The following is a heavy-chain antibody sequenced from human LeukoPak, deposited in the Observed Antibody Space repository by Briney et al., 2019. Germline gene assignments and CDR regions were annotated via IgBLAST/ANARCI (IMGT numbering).Heavy chain of an antibody. V-gene: IGHV1-18*01. Sequence: ASVKVSCKASGYTFTGYGISWVRQAPGQGLEWMGWISAYNGNTDYAQKLQGRVTMTTDTSTSTAYMELSSLKSDDTAVYYCARDNSMHERGWWFDPWGQGTLVTVSS. J-gene: IGHJ5*02. CDR2: ISAYNGNT. D-gene: IGHD4-23*01. CDR3: ARDNSMHERGWWFDP. CDR1: GYTFTGYG.